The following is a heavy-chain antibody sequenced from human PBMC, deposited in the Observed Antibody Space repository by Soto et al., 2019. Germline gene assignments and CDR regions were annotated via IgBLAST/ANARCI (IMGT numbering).Heavy chain of an antibody. V-gene: IGHV4-31*03. J-gene: IGHJ5*02. CDR2: IYYSGST. CDR3: ARLGAYYQSLDP. CDR1: GGSISSGGYY. Sequence: PSETLSLTCTVSGGSISSGGYYWSWIRQRPGKGLEWIGYIYYSGSTYYNPSLKSRVTISLETSKSQFSLRLSSVTAADSAVYYCARLGAYYQSLDPWGPGTPVTVSS. D-gene: IGHD2-21*01.